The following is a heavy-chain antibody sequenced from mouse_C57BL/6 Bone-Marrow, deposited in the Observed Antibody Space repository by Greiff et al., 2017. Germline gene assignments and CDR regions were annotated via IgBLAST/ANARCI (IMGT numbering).Heavy chain of an antibody. V-gene: IGHV1-81*01. J-gene: IGHJ2*01. D-gene: IGHD3-2*02. CDR3: ANLDSSVHFDY. CDR2: IYPRSGNT. Sequence: SGAELARPGASVKLSCKASGYTFTSYGISWVKQRTGQGLEWIGEIYPRSGNTYYNEKFKGKATLTADKSSSTAYMELRSLTSEDSAVYFCANLDSSVHFDYWGQGTTLTVSS. CDR1: GYTFTSYG.